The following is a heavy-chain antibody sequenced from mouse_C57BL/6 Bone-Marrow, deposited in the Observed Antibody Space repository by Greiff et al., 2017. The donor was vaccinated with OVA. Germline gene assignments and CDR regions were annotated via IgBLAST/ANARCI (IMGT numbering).Heavy chain of an antibody. V-gene: IGHV8-8*01. J-gene: IGHJ4*01. CDR1: GFSLSTFGMG. Sequence: VKLMESGPGILQPSQTLSLTCSFSGFSLSTFGMGVGWIRQPSGMGLEWLAPIWWDDDKYPNPALKSRLTSSKDTSKNHVFLKIANVDTADTATCYCARIGGLLLGDAMDYWGQGTSGTVSS. CDR2: IWWDDDK. D-gene: IGHD2-3*01. CDR3: ARIGGLLLGDAMDY.